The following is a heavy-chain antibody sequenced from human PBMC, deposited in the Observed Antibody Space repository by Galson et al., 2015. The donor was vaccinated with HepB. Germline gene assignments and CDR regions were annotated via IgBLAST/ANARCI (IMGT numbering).Heavy chain of an antibody. D-gene: IGHD2-15*01. CDR2: ISSSSSYI. J-gene: IGHJ3*02. CDR3: ARDLLDLMVAATPVAFDI. CDR1: GFTFSSYS. Sequence: SLRLSCAASGFTFSSYSMNWVRQAPGKGLEWVSSISSSSSYIYYADSVKGRFTISRDNAKNSLYLQMNSLRAEDTAVYYCARDLLDLMVAATPVAFDIWGQGTMVTVSS. V-gene: IGHV3-21*01.